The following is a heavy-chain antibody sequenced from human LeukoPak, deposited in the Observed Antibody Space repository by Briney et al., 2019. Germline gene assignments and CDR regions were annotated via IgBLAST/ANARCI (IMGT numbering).Heavy chain of an antibody. V-gene: IGHV3-74*01. D-gene: IGHD6-6*01. CDR2: INSDGSST. CDR3: ARGPNSNWSGLDF. CDR1: GFPFSSYW. J-gene: IGHJ4*02. Sequence: GGSLRLSCVASGFPFSSYWMHWVRQAPGKGLVWVSRINSDGSSTSYADSVKGRFTVSRDNAKNTLYLQVNNLRAEDTAVYYCARGPNSNWSGLDFWGQGTLLTVSS.